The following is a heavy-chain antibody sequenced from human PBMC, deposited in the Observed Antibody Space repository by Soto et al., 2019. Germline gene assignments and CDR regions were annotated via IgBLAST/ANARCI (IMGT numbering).Heavy chain of an antibody. V-gene: IGHV1-3*01. Sequence: AVHWVSQAPEQRLEWMGWXNAGNXNTKSSKKFQXXLTITRAXXESKDYMELSRLRSEDTAVYYCERAPSWWSLDLWGRGTPLTVSS. CDR1: A. J-gene: IGHJ2*01. CDR2: XNAGNXNT. D-gene: IGHD2-15*01. CDR3: ERAPSWWSLDL.